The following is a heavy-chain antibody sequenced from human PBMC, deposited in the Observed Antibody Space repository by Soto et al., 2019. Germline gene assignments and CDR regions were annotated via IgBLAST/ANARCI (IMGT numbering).Heavy chain of an antibody. V-gene: IGHV3-13*05. CDR2: LGAADDP. J-gene: IGHJ6*02. D-gene: IGHD2-15*01. CDR1: GFTLSAYD. CDR3: ARAYSGRLPSRADYYYAMDV. Sequence: GGSLRLSCAASGFTLSAYDMHWVRQAEGKGLEWVSALGAADDPYYLVSVKGRFTISRENAKNSLYLQMNNLRAGDTAVYYCARAYSGRLPSRADYYYAMDVWGQGTTVTVS.